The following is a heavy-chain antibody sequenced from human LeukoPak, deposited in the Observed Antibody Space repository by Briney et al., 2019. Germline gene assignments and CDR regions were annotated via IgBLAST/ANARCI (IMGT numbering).Heavy chain of an antibody. Sequence: PSETLSLTCTVSGGSISSYYWSWIRQPPGKGLEWIGYIYYSGSTNYNPSLKSRVTISVDTSKNQFSLKLSSVTAADTAVYYCARVSYYDILTGYRSGFDYWGQGTLVTVSS. D-gene: IGHD3-9*01. J-gene: IGHJ4*02. V-gene: IGHV4-59*01. CDR2: IYYSGST. CDR3: ARVSYYDILTGYRSGFDY. CDR1: GGSISSYY.